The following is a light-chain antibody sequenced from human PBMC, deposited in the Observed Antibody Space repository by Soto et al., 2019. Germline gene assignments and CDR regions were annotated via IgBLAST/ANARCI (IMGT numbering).Light chain of an antibody. J-gene: IGKJ1*01. CDR1: ESVSTN. CDR2: GAS. V-gene: IGKV3-15*01. Sequence: EIEMTQSPATLSLALWERVTLSCRASESVSTNLAWYQQKAGQAPRLLIYGASTRATGIPARFSGSGSGTEFTLTISSLQPDDFATYYCQHYNSHSEEFGQGTKVDIK. CDR3: QHYNSHSEE.